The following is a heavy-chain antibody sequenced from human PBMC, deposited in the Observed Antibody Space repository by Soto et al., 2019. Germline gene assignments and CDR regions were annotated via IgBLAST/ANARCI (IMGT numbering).Heavy chain of an antibody. CDR2: IYSGGST. CDR3: TTLWYYYDSSAY. CDR1: GFTVCSNY. J-gene: IGHJ4*02. D-gene: IGHD3-22*01. V-gene: IGHV3-53*01. Sequence: GGSLRLCCAASGFTVCSNYMSWVRQAPGKGLEWVSVIYSGGSTYYADSVKGRFTISRHNSKNTLYLQMNSLKTEDTAVYYCTTLWYYYDSSAYWGRGTLVTVSS.